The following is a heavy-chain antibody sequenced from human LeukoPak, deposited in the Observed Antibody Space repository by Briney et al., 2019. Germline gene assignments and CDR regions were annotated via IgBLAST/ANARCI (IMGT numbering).Heavy chain of an antibody. V-gene: IGHV4-59*08. CDR1: GRSISGEY. J-gene: IGHJ4*02. CDR3: ARRDAVYGDNVFDS. D-gene: IGHD4-23*01. Sequence: PSETLSLTCTVCGRSISGEYWSWIRQPPGKGLEWIGFIYYSVSTNYNPSLKSRITISIDTAKNHFSLKLSSVTAAAANVYYCARRDAVYGDNVFDSWGQGTLVTVSS. CDR2: IYYSVST.